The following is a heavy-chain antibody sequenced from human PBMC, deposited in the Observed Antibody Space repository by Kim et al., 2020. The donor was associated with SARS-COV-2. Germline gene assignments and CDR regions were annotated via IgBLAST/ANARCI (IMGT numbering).Heavy chain of an antibody. CDR2: INHSGST. CDR3: ARIMTTVTYFDY. D-gene: IGHD4-17*01. Sequence: SETLSLTCAVYGGSFSGYYWSWIRQPPGKGLEWIGEINHSGSTNYNPSLKSRVTISVDTSKNQFSLKLSSVTAADTAVYYCARIMTTVTYFDYWGQGTLVTVSS. CDR1: GGSFSGYY. V-gene: IGHV4-34*01. J-gene: IGHJ4*02.